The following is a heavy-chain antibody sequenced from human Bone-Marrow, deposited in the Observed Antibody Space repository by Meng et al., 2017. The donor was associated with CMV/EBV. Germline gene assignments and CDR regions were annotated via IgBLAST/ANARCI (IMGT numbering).Heavy chain of an antibody. J-gene: IGHJ4*02. CDR1: GFTFGDYA. CDR3: ARTSPGIAARLGFDY. D-gene: IGHD6-6*01. Sequence: GGSLRLSGTAAGFTFGDYAMSWVRQAPGKGLEWVSVIYSGGSTYYADSVKGRFTISRDNSKNTLYLQMNSLRAEDTAVYYCARTSPGIAARLGFDYWGQGKLVPVSS. V-gene: IGHV3-66*02. CDR2: IYSGGST.